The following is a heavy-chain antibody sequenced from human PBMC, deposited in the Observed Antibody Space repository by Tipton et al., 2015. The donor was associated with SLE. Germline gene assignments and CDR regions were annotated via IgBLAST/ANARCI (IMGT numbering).Heavy chain of an antibody. V-gene: IGHV3-30*04. CDR1: GLTFSTYA. J-gene: IGHJ4*02. CDR3: AAELERQCSDY. Sequence: SLRLSCAASGLTFSTYAMHWVRQAPGKGLEWVAVISFDGSNTYYADSVKGRFTISRDNSKNTLYLQMNSLRAGDTAVYYCAAELERQCSDYWGQGTLVTVSS. D-gene: IGHD1-1*01. CDR2: ISFDGSNT.